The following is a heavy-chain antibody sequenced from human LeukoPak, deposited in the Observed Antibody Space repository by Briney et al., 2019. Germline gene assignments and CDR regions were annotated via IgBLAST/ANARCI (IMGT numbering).Heavy chain of an antibody. J-gene: IGHJ6*03. CDR3: ARATHYSASTGGPYMDV. CDR2: IYHAGST. Sequence: SQTLSLTCTVSGGSISSGGYFWSWIRQHPGKGLEWIAHIYHAGSTHDNPSLRGRVAISLETSANQFSLRLSSVTAADTAVYFCARATHYSASTGGPYMDVWGQGTTVTVSS. CDR1: GGSISSGGYF. D-gene: IGHD3-22*01. V-gene: IGHV4-31*03.